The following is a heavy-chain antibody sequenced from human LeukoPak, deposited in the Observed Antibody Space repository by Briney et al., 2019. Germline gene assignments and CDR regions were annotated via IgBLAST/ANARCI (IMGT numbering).Heavy chain of an antibody. J-gene: IGHJ4*02. CDR3: ARSFAPWFGKKAYFDY. CDR1: GYTFTGYY. CDR2: INPNSGGT. V-gene: IGHV1-2*02. Sequence: ASVKVSCKASGYTFTGYYMHWVRQAPGQGLEWMGWINPNSGGTNYAQKFQGRVTMTRDTSISTAYMELSRLRSDDTAVYYCARSFAPWFGKKAYFDYWGQGTLVTVSS. D-gene: IGHD3-10*01.